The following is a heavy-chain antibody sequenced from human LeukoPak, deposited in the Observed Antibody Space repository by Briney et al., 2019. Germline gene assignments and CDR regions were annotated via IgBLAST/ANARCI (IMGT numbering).Heavy chain of an antibody. CDR3: ARDTRQYTTVRSSYGMDV. D-gene: IGHD4-17*01. CDR2: ISAYNGNT. Sequence: GASVKVSCKASGYTFTSYGISWVRQAPGQGLEWMGWISAYNGNTNYAQKLQGRVTMTTDTSTSTAYMGLRSLRSDDTAVYYCARDTRQYTTVRSSYGMDVWGQGTTVTVSS. V-gene: IGHV1-18*01. J-gene: IGHJ6*02. CDR1: GYTFTSYG.